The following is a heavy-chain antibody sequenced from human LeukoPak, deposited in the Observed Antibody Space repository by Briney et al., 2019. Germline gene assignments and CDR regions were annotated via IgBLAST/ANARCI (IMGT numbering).Heavy chain of an antibody. D-gene: IGHD2-15*01. Sequence: SSETLSLTCTVSGYSISSGYYWGWIRQPPGKGLEWIGSIYHSGSTYYNPSLKSRVTMSVDTSKNQFSLKLSSVTAADTAVYYCARDRIGTPTPYFDYWGQGTLVTVSS. V-gene: IGHV4-38-2*02. CDR2: IYHSGST. J-gene: IGHJ4*02. CDR1: GYSISSGYY. CDR3: ARDRIGTPTPYFDY.